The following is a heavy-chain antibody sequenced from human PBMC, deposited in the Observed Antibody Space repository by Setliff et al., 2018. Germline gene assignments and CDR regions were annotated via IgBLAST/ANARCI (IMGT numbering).Heavy chain of an antibody. J-gene: IGHJ4*02. V-gene: IGHV1-46*01. D-gene: IGHD6-13*01. CDR3: ARAGLAAANRKGLLEF. CDR1: GYTLSSYY. CDR2: INPGGGSA. Sequence: GASVKVSCKASGYTLSSYYMHWVRQAPGQGPEWVGIINPGGGSASLAQKFQGRVTMTRDVSTSTVYLELNSLTSEDTGVYYCARAGLAAANRKGLLEFWGQGTLVTVSS.